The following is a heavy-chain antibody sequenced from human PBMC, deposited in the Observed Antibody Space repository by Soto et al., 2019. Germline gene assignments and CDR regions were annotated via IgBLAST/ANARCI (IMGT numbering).Heavy chain of an antibody. CDR1: GYTFTGDY. D-gene: IGHD5-12*01. CDR2: INPNSGGT. J-gene: IGHJ4*02. CDR3: ARDPVRRDGYNLGY. Sequence: ASVKVSCKASGYTFTGDYMHWVRQAPGQGLEWMGWINPNSGGTNYAQKFQGWVTMTRDTSISTAYMELSRLRSDDTAVYYCARDPVRRDGYNLGYWGQGTLVTVSS. V-gene: IGHV1-2*04.